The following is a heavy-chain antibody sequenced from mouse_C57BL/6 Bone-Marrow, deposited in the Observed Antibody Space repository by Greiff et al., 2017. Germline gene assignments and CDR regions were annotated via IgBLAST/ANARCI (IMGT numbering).Heavy chain of an antibody. D-gene: IGHD2-4*01. CDR3: AREGLGITTCDY. Sequence: QVQLQQPGAELVMPGASVKLSCKASGYTFPSYWMHWVKQRPGQGLEWIGEIDPSDSYTNYNQKFKGKSTLTVDKSSSTAYMQLSSLTSEDSAVYYWAREGLGITTCDYWGQGTTLTVSS. CDR1: GYTFPSYW. V-gene: IGHV1-69*01. J-gene: IGHJ2*01. CDR2: IDPSDSYT.